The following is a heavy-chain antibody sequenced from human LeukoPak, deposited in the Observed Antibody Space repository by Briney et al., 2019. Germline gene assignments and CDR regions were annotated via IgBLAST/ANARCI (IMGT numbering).Heavy chain of an antibody. CDR3: ATLGGRNTDWDY. J-gene: IGHJ4*02. D-gene: IGHD2-15*01. CDR2: IYYSGST. V-gene: IGHV4-59*08. Sequence: SETLSLTCAVYGGSFSSYYWSWIRQPPGKGLEWIGYIYYSGSTNYNPSLKSRVTISVDTSKNQFSLKLSSVTAADTAVYYCATLGGRNTDWDYWGQGTLVTVSS. CDR1: GGSFSSYY.